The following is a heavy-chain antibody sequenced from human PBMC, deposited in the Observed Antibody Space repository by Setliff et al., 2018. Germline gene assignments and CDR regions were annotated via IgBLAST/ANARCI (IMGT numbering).Heavy chain of an antibody. Sequence: PSETLSLTCTVSGGSISNYYWSWIRQPAGKGLECIGRIYTSGSANYNPSLKSRVTMSVDTSKNQVSLKLSSVTAADTAVYYCARKGISALSGAFDMWGQGTMVTVSS. D-gene: IGHD1-26*01. J-gene: IGHJ3*02. CDR2: IYTSGSA. CDR1: GGSISNYY. V-gene: IGHV4-4*07. CDR3: ARKGISALSGAFDM.